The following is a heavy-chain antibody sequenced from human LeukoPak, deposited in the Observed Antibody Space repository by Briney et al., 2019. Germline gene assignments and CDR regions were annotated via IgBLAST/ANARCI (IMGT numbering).Heavy chain of an antibody. J-gene: IGHJ4*02. CDR1: GFTFSSYA. V-gene: IGHV3-30-3*01. CDR3: ARELWFGELLPFDY. CDR2: ISYDGSNK. Sequence: PGRSLRLSCAASGFTFSSYAMHWVRQAPGKGLEWVAVISYDGSNKYYADSVKGRFTISRDNSKNTLYLQMNSLRAEDTAVYYCARELWFGELLPFDYWGQGTLVTVCS. D-gene: IGHD3-10*01.